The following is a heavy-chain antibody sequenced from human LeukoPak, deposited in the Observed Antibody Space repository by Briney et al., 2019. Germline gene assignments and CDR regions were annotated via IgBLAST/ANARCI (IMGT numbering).Heavy chain of an antibody. CDR2: VRSKAYGGTT. CDR1: GFPFGDHA. D-gene: IGHD5-18*01. J-gene: IGHJ6*02. CDR3: TRGPIQVWLYYGMDV. V-gene: IGHV3-49*04. Sequence: GALRLSCTAFGFPFGDHAMGWVRQAPGKGIAWVGFVRSKAYGGTTEYAASVKGRFIISRDDSKSIAYLQMNSLKTEDTAVYYCTRGPIQVWLYYGMDVWGQGTTVIVSS.